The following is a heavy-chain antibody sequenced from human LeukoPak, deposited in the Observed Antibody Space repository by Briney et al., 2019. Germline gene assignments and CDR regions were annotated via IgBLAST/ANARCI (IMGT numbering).Heavy chain of an antibody. D-gene: IGHD3-10*01. CDR2: IYYSGST. CDR1: GGSISSSSYY. J-gene: IGHJ5*01. V-gene: IGHV4-39*07. CDR3: ARGMHYYGSGSYGWFDS. Sequence: SETLSLTCTVSGGSISSSSYYWGWIRQPPGKGLEWIGSIYYSGSTYYNPSLKSRVTISIDTSKNQFSLKLSSVTAADTGVYFCARGMHYYGSGSYGWFDSWGQGSLVTVSS.